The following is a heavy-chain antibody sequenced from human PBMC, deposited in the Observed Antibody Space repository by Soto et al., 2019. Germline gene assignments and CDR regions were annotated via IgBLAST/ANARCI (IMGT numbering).Heavy chain of an antibody. Sequence: GGSLRLSCAASGFTFINAWMSWVRQAPGKGLEWVGRIKSKTDGGTTDYAAPVKGRFTISRDDSKNTLYLQMNSLKTGDTAVYYCTTDFPTYYYDSSGYTFDYWGQGTLVTVSS. V-gene: IGHV3-15*01. J-gene: IGHJ4*02. CDR3: TTDFPTYYYDSSGYTFDY. CDR1: GFTFINAW. CDR2: IKSKTDGGTT. D-gene: IGHD3-22*01.